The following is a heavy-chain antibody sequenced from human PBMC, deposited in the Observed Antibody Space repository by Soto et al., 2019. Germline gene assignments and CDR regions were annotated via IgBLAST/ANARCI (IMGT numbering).Heavy chain of an antibody. V-gene: IGHV3-7*05. CDR1: GFTFSSYW. Sequence: GGSLRLSCVASGFTFSSYWMSWVRQAPGKGLEWVANIKQDGSEKDYVDSVKGRFTISRDNAKNSLYLQMNSLRAEDTAVYYCARGPATVTTFAEYFQHWGQGTLVTVSS. J-gene: IGHJ1*01. CDR2: IKQDGSEK. D-gene: IGHD4-17*01. CDR3: ARGPATVTTFAEYFQH.